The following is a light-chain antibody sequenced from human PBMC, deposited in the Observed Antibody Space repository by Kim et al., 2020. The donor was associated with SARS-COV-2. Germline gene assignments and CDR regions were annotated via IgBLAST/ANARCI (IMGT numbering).Light chain of an antibody. Sequence: DIQMTQSPSTLSASVGERVTITCRASQSISNWLAWYQQKPGQAPKLLIYKASVLQSGVPSRFSGSGSGTQLTLTISSLQPDDFAIYYFQQHDSFLYTFGQGTKLDI. V-gene: IGKV1-5*03. CDR1: QSISNW. CDR2: KAS. CDR3: QQHDSFLYT. J-gene: IGKJ2*01.